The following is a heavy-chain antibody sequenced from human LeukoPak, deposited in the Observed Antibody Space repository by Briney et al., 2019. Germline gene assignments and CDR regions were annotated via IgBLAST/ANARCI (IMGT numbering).Heavy chain of an antibody. D-gene: IGHD3-10*01. CDR3: ARVGDYGSGSYPFSF. CDR2: IYQSGCT. V-gene: IGHV4-31*03. Sequence: SQTLSLTCSVSGGSISSGGYYWSWIRQHPGKGLEWIGYIYQSGCTYYTPSLKSRVTKSIDTSENQFSLTVSTVTAADTGVYYCARVGDYGSGSYPFSFWGQGTLVAVSS. J-gene: IGHJ4*02. CDR1: GGSISSGGYY.